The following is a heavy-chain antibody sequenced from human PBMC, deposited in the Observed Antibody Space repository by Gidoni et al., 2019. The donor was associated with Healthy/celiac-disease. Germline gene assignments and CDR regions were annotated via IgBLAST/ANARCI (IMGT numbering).Heavy chain of an antibody. D-gene: IGHD6-13*01. J-gene: IGHJ4*02. CDR3: ARAAAAGSEISDY. CDR2: IIPILGIA. Sequence: QVQLVQSGAEVKKPGSSVKVSCKASGGTFSSYTISWVRQAPGQGLEWMGRIIPILGIANYAQKFQGRVTITADKSTSTAYMELSSLRSEDTAVYYCARAAAAGSEISDYWGQGTLVTVSS. CDR1: GGTFSSYT. V-gene: IGHV1-69*02.